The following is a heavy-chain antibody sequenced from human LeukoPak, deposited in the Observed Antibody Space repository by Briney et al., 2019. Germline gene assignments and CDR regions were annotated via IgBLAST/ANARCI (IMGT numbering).Heavy chain of an antibody. J-gene: IGHJ6*02. CDR3: AGGPYDYVWGSPGTNYYYYYGMDV. Sequence: ASVKVSCKASGYTFTGYYMHWVRQAPGQGLEWMGWINPNSGGTNYAQKFQGRATMTRDTSISTAYMELSRLRSDDTAVYYCAGGPYDYVWGSPGTNYYYYYGMDVWGQGTTVTVSS. D-gene: IGHD3-16*01. V-gene: IGHV1-2*02. CDR1: GYTFTGYY. CDR2: INPNSGGT.